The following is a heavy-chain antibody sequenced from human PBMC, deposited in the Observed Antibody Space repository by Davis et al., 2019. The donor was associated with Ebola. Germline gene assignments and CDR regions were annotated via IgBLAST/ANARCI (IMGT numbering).Heavy chain of an antibody. CDR2: IGTADDT. Sequence: PGGSLRLSCAASGFTFSSYDMHWVRQATGKGLEWVSAIGTADDTYYPGSVKGRFTISRENAKNSLYLQMNSLRAGDTAVYYCARGDCSSTSCYSTDAFDIWGQGTMVTVSS. V-gene: IGHV3-13*01. J-gene: IGHJ3*02. CDR1: GFTFSSYD. D-gene: IGHD2-2*01. CDR3: ARGDCSSTSCYSTDAFDI.